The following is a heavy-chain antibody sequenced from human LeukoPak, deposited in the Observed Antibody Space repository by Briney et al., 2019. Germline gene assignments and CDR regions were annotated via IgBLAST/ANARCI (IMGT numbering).Heavy chain of an antibody. CDR1: GYTFTSYG. J-gene: IGHJ6*03. CDR3: ARTRGMPGRDYYYMDV. D-gene: IGHD1-26*01. CDR2: IIPIFGTA. Sequence: GASVKVSCKASGYTFTSYGISWVRQAPGQGLEWMGGIIPIFGTANYAQKFQGRVTITTDESTSTAYMELSSLRSEDTAVYYCARTRGMPGRDYYYMDVWGKGTTVTVSS. V-gene: IGHV1-69*05.